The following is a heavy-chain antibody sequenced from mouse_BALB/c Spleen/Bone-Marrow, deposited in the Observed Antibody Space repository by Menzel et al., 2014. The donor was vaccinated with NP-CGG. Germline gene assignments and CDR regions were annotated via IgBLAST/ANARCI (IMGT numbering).Heavy chain of an antibody. V-gene: IGHV1-18*01. CDR1: GYSFTGYT. CDR3: ARDYSDY. Sequence: DVHLVESVPELVKPGASMKISCKASGYSFTGYTMNWVKQSHGKNLEWIGLISPYNGGTSYNQKFKGKATLTADKSSSTAYMELLSLTSEDSAVYYCARDYSDYWGQGTTLTVSS. J-gene: IGHJ2*01. CDR2: ISPYNGGT.